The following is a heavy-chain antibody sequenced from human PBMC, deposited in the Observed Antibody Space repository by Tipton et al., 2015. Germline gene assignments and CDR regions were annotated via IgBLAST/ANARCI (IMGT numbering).Heavy chain of an antibody. D-gene: IGHD1-26*01. CDR3: ARVGAGQLTSTPGGFDY. CDR2: TYYRSKWYN. J-gene: IGHJ4*02. Sequence: PGLVKPSQTLSLTCAISRDSVSSNSAAWNWIRQSPSRGLEWLGRTYYRSKWYNDYAVSVKSRITINPDTSKNQFSLQLNSVTPEDTAVYYCARVGAGQLTSTPGGFDYWGQGTLVTVSS. V-gene: IGHV6-1*01. CDR1: RDSVSSNSAA.